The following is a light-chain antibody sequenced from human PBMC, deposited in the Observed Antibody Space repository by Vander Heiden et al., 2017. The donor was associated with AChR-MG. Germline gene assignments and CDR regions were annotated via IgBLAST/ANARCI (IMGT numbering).Light chain of an antibody. CDR1: SSNIGANND. V-gene: IGLV1-40*01. CDR2: GNS. CDR3: QSYDNSLSGYV. Sequence: QSVLTQPPSVSGAPGERVTISCTGSSSNIGANNDVHWYQQLPGTAPKVLIYGNSNRPSGVPDRFSGSKSGTSASLAITGLQAEDDADYYCQSYDNSLSGYVFGTGTKVTVL. J-gene: IGLJ1*01.